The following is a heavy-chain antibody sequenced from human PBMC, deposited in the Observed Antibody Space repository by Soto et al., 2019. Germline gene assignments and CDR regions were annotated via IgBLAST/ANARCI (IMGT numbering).Heavy chain of an antibody. CDR3: ARRYGWLYFDY. CDR2: IFYSGST. D-gene: IGHD6-19*01. J-gene: IGHJ4*02. Sequence: SSETLSLTCTVSGDSISSSNYFWGWIRQPPGKGLEWIGTIFYSGSTYYSPSLKSRVTISVDTSKNQFSLKLTSVTAADTALYYCARRYGWLYFDYWGQGSLVTVSS. CDR1: GDSISSSNYF. V-gene: IGHV4-39*01.